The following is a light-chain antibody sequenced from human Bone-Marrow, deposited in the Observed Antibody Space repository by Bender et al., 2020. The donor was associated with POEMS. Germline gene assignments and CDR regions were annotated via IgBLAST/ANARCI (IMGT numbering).Light chain of an antibody. J-gene: IGLJ2*01. CDR1: SSDVGGYNY. V-gene: IGLV2-11*01. CDR2: AVN. Sequence: QSALTQPPSASGSPGQSVTISCTGTSSDVGGYNYVSWYQQHPGKAPKVIIYAVNERPSGVPDRFSGSKSANTASLTISGLQAEDEANYYCCSYAGTSLVFGGGTTLTVL. CDR3: CSYAGTSLV.